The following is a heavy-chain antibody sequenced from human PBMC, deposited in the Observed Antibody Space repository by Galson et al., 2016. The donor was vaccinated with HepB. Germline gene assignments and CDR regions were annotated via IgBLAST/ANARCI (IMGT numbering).Heavy chain of an antibody. D-gene: IGHD3-3*01. Sequence: ETLSLTCTVSGGSVTSGNDYWAWIRQPPGKGLEWIGIIYSGGTTYFNPSLKSRVSISVESSENHFSLRLSSVTAADTAVYYCARAQAPYYDFWSGQYKNDYYGMDAWGLGTTVTVSS. J-gene: IGHJ6*02. V-gene: IGHV4-39*07. CDR1: GGSVTSGNDY. CDR3: ARAQAPYYDFWSGQYKNDYYGMDA. CDR2: IYSGGTT.